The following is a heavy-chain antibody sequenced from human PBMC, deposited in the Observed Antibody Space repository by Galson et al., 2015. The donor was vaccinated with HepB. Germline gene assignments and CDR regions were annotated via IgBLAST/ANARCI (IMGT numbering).Heavy chain of an antibody. J-gene: IGHJ4*02. CDR3: ARDSITVTTDY. Sequence: SLRLSCAASGFTFSTYWMNWVRQAPGKGLEWVANIKQDGSEKYYVDSVKGRFTISRDNAKNSLYLQMNSLRAEDTAVYYCARDSITVTTDYWGQGTLVTVSS. CDR2: IKQDGSEK. V-gene: IGHV3-7*03. CDR1: GFTFSTYW. D-gene: IGHD4-17*01.